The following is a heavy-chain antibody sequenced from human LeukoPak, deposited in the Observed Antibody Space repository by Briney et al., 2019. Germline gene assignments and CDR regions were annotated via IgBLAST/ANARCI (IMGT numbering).Heavy chain of an antibody. J-gene: IGHJ6*03. Sequence: SQTLSLTCTVSGGSISSGDYYRSWIRQPPGKGLEWIGYIYYSGSTYYNPSLKSRVTISVDTSKNQFSLKLSSVTAADTAVYYCARAPPTYFWSGYGYYYMDVWGKGTTVTVSS. D-gene: IGHD3-3*01. CDR2: IYYSGST. V-gene: IGHV4-30-4*08. CDR1: GGSISSGDYY. CDR3: ARAPPTYFWSGYGYYYMDV.